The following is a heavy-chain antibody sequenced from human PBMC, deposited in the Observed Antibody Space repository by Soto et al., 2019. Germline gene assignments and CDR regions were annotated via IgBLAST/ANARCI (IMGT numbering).Heavy chain of an antibody. CDR2: IDWDGDT. V-gene: IGHV2-70*01. CDR1: GFSLTTRSMC. J-gene: IGHJ4*02. D-gene: IGHD3-3*01. CDR3: ARSLNYDFWPGYFFDF. Sequence: GSGPTLVNPTQTLTLTCTLSGFSLTTRSMCVSWIRQSPGKALEWLALIDWDGDTYYSTSLKTRLTISRDTSTNQVVLTMTNLDPADTATYFCARSLNYDFWPGYFFDFWGQGALVTVSS.